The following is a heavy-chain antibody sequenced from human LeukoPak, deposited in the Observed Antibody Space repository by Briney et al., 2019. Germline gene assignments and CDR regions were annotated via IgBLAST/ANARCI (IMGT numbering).Heavy chain of an antibody. D-gene: IGHD3-9*01. CDR1: GFTFSDYY. J-gene: IGHJ4*02. CDR2: ISSSGSTI. V-gene: IGHV3-11*01. CDR3: ARVTYYDILTVPD. Sequence: GSLRLSCAASGFTFSDYYMSWIRQAPGKGLEWVSYISSSGSTIYYADSVKGRFTISRDNAKNSLYLQMNSLRAEDTAVYYCARVTYYDILTVPDWGQGTLVTVSS.